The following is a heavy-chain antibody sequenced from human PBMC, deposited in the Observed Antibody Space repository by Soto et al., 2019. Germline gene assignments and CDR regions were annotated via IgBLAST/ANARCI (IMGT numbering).Heavy chain of an antibody. Sequence: QVQLVQSGAEVRKPGASVTVSCRSSGDSFNDYYIHWVRQAPGQGFEWMGWINPNGGVTKYAQKFQGWVSMTRDTAIRTVYMQLSRLRSDHTAVYYCARESGGATATLDHYYFAMDVWCTGTTVSVSS. CDR3: ARESGGATATLDHYYFAMDV. J-gene: IGHJ6*04. CDR2: INPNGGVT. V-gene: IGHV1-2*04. D-gene: IGHD5-12*01. CDR1: GDSFNDYY.